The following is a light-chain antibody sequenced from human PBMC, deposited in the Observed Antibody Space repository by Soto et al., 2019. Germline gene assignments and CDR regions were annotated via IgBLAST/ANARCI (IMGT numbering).Light chain of an antibody. CDR2: EVS. CDR1: SSDVGGYNY. Sequence: QSVLTQPASVSGSPGQSITISCTGTSSDVGGYNYVSWYQQHPGKAPKLMIYEVSNRPSGVSNRFSGSKSGNTASLTISGLQADDEADYYCSSYTRSSTPVFGGGTKVTVL. V-gene: IGLV2-14*01. CDR3: SSYTRSSTPV. J-gene: IGLJ2*01.